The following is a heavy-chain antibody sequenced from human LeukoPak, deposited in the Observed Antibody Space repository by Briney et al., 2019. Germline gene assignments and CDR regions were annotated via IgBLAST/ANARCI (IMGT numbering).Heavy chain of an antibody. V-gene: IGHV3-7*01. J-gene: IGHJ4*02. D-gene: IGHD6-19*01. CDR1: GFTFSSYW. CDR3: ARGPPGIAVAGTNIDC. Sequence: GGSLRLSCAASGFTFSSYWMSWVRQAPGKGLEWVANIKQDGSEKYYVDSVKGRFTISRDNAKNSLYLQMNSLRAEDTAVYYCARGPPGIAVAGTNIDCWGQGTLVTVSS. CDR2: IKQDGSEK.